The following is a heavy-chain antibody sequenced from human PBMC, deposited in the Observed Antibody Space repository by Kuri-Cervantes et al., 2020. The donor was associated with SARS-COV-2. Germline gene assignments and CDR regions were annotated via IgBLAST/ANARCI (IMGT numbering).Heavy chain of an antibody. J-gene: IGHJ6*02. V-gene: IGHV3-30*03. CDR1: GFTFSSYG. CDR2: ISYDGSNK. CDR3: ASNDYGDYYYYGMDV. D-gene: IGHD4-17*01. Sequence: LSLTCAASGFTFSSYGMHWVRQAPGKGLEWVAVISYDGSNKYYADSVKGRFTISRDNSKNTLYLQMNSPRAEDTAVYYCASNDYGDYYYYGMDVWGQGTTVTVSS.